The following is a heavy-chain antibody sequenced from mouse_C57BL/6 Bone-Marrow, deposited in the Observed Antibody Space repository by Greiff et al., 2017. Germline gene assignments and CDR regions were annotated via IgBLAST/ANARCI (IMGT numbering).Heavy chain of an antibody. J-gene: IGHJ2*01. CDR1: GFTFSSYA. CDR2: ISDGGSYT. Sequence: EVKLLQSGGGLVKPGGSLKLSCAASGFTFSSYAMSWVRQTPEKRLEWVATISDGGSYTDYPDNVKGRFTFSRDNAKNNLYLQMSNLKSEDTAMYYCARDLGPFDYWGQGTTLTVSS. V-gene: IGHV5-4*01. CDR3: ARDLGPFDY. D-gene: IGHD4-1*01.